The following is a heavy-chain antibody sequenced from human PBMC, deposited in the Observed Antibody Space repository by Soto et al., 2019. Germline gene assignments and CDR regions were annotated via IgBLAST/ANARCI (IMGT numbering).Heavy chain of an antibody. CDR3: ARSLLDEYSSSWRSAYYGMDV. CDR1: GFTFSAYY. V-gene: IGHV1-2*02. Sequence: QVQLVQSGAEVKKPGASVKVSCKASGFTFSAYYIYWVRQAPGQGLEWIGWINPNSGGTNNAQKFQGRVTMTRDTSNSTVYMELGALISDDTAVYYCARSLLDEYSSSWRSAYYGMDVWGQGTTVTVSS. D-gene: IGHD6-13*01. J-gene: IGHJ6*02. CDR2: INPNSGGT.